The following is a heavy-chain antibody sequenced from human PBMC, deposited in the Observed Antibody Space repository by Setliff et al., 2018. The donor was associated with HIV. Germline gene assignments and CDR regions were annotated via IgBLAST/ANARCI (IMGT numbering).Heavy chain of an antibody. CDR3: ARAAISGYSSGWYGSYFDY. Sequence: SETLSLTCVVSGGSISSSSYYWSWIRQPPGKGLEWIGYIYYNGNAYYYNPSLKSRTTISLDTSMNQFSLKLTSVTAADTAVYYCARAAISGYSSGWYGSYFDYWGQGTLVTVSS. CDR1: GGSISSSSYY. CDR2: IYYNGNAY. J-gene: IGHJ4*02. V-gene: IGHV4-30-4*08. D-gene: IGHD6-19*01.